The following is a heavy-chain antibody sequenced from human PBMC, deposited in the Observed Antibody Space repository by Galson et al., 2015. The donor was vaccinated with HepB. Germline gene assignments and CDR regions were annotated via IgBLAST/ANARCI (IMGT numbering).Heavy chain of an antibody. J-gene: IGHJ4*02. D-gene: IGHD2-8*01. CDR3: GRGSLIRPRSVVEY. CDR1: GYTFTGYY. Sequence: SVTVSCKASGYTFTGYYVHWLRQAPGQGLECMGWINVNNGDTSYAPKFQGRITMTRDTSTSTVYVELNMLRSDDTAMYYCGRGSLIRPRSVVEYWGQGALVTVSS. CDR2: INVNNGDT. V-gene: IGHV1-2*02.